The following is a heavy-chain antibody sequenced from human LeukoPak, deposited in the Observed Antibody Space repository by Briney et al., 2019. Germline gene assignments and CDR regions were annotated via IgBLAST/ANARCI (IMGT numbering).Heavy chain of an antibody. CDR2: LYYSGST. J-gene: IGHJ5*02. V-gene: IGHV4-39*02. Sequence: SETLSLTCTVSGGSISSSSYYWGWIRQPPGKGLEWIGSLYYSGSTYYNPSLKSRVTISVDTSKNQFSLKLSSVTAADTAVYYCAREGLSYCGGDCYPWGQGTLVTVSS. CDR3: AREGLSYCGGDCYP. D-gene: IGHD2-21*02. CDR1: GGSISSSSYY.